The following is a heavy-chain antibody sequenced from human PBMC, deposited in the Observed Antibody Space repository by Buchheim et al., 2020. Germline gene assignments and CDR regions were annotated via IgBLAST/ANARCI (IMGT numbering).Heavy chain of an antibody. CDR3: ARAGFWDIVVVPAARAAFDI. V-gene: IGHV4-30-4*01. Sequence: QVQLQESGPGLVKPSQTLSLTCTVSGGSISSGDYYWSWIRQPPGKGLEWIGYIYYSGSTYYNPSLKSRVTISVDTSKNQFSLKLSFVTAADTAVYYCARAGFWDIVVVPAARAAFDIWGQGT. CDR1: GGSISSGDYY. J-gene: IGHJ3*02. D-gene: IGHD2-2*01. CDR2: IYYSGST.